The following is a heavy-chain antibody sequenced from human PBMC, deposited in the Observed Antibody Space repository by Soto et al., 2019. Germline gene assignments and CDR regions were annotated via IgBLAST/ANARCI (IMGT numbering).Heavy chain of an antibody. J-gene: IGHJ4*02. Sequence: QVQLVESGGGMVQPGRSLRLSCATSGFTFTNYGLHWVHQAPGKGLEWVAVIWFDGSKEYYSESVKGRFTISRDNSKSTFHLQMSSLRAEDTAVYYCVRGLLWFGEFDYWGQGTQVTVSS. CDR1: GFTFTNYG. D-gene: IGHD3-10*01. CDR2: IWFDGSKE. V-gene: IGHV3-33*01. CDR3: VRGLLWFGEFDY.